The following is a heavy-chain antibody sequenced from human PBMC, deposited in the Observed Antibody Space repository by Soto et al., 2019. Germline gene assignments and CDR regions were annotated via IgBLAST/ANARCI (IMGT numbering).Heavy chain of an antibody. CDR3: ARGRTVRNYADDSSDYFYFFDY. CDR2: VYYTGST. CDR1: GDSISTFY. D-gene: IGHD3-22*01. V-gene: IGHV4-59*01. J-gene: IGHJ4*02. Sequence: TSETLSLTCTVSGDSISTFYWGWMRQSPGKELEWIGYVYYTGSTNYNPSLKSRVTTSVDRSKNQFSLKLTSANAADTAVYYCARGRTVRNYADDSSDYFYFFDYWGQGTQVTVS.